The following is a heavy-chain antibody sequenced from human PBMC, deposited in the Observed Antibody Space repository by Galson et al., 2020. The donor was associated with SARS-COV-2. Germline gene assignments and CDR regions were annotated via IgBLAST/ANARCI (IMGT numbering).Heavy chain of an antibody. CDR2: IRGDGSHT. Sequence: GESLKISCVASGFTFSFYGMQWVRQAPGKGLEWVAFIRGDGSHTYYAESVKGRFIIVRDNSRNMVDLQMNSLRVEDTAIYYCAQDQRAINHPLAFDTWGQGTMVTVSS. CDR3: AQDQRAINHPLAFDT. J-gene: IGHJ3*02. CDR1: GFTFSFYG. V-gene: IGHV3-30*02.